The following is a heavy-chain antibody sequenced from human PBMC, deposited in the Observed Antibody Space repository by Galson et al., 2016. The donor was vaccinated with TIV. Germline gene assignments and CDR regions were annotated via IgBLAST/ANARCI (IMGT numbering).Heavy chain of an antibody. J-gene: IGHJ6*02. CDR1: GFSVSDNY. CDR2: FSNSDYT. V-gene: IGHV3-66*03. D-gene: IGHD2-21*01. Sequence: SLRLSCAASGFSVSDNYINWVRQAPGKGLEWVPIFSNSDYTNYADSVKGRFTIGKDDSKNILYLQMNNLRVEDTAVYFCARDRRHCGNECFLYYYYGMDVWGQGTTVTVSS. CDR3: ARDRRHCGNECFLYYYYGMDV.